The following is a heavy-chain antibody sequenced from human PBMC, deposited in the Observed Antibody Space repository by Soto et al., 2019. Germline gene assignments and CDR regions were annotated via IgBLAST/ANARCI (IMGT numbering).Heavy chain of an antibody. CDR3: ARDWVSTVENWFDP. CDR1: GYSFTGNS. V-gene: IGHV1-2*04. J-gene: IGHJ5*02. CDR2: IHPINGGT. Sequence: ASVKVSCKASGYSFTGNSIHWVRQAPGQGLEWMGWIHPINGGTNYAQKFQGWVTMTRDTSTSTAYMDLSRLRSEDTAVYYCARDWVSTVENWFDPWGQGTLVTVSS. D-gene: IGHD4-17*01.